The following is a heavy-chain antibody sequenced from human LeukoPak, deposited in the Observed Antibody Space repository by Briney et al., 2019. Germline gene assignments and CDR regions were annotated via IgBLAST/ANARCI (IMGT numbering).Heavy chain of an antibody. D-gene: IGHD1-1*01. V-gene: IGHV3-21*01. J-gene: IGHJ4*02. CDR2: ISTSSSYI. Sequence: PGGAPRLSCAAPWFTFSSYSMNWVRQAPRKGAGWGSSISTSSSYINYADSVKGRFTISRDNAKNSLYLQMNSLRAEDTAVYYCARVMGWSDGTFDYWGQGTLVTVSS. CDR3: ARVMGWSDGTFDY. CDR1: WFTFSSYS.